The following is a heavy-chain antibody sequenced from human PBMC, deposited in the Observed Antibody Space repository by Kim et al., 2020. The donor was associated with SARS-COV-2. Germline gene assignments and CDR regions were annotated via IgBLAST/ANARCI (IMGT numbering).Heavy chain of an antibody. CDR2: T. CDR3: AREAWTGDLIY. D-gene: IGHD7-27*01. J-gene: IGHJ4*02. Sequence: TNYNPALKRRVTISVDTSKNQFSLKLSSVTAADTAVYYCAREAWTGDLIYWGQGTLVTVSS. V-gene: IGHV4-59*01.